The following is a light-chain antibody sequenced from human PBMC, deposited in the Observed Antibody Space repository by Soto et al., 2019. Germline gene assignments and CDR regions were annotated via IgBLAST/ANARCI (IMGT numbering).Light chain of an antibody. J-gene: IGKJ2*01. CDR2: KAS. V-gene: IGKV1-5*03. CDR1: QTIHSW. CDR3: QQYNSYSYT. Sequence: DIQMTQSPSTLSASVGDRVTITCRASQTIHSWLVWYQYKQGKAPKVXIYKASSLESGVPSRFSGSGSGTEFTLTISSLQPDDFATYYCQQYNSYSYTFGQGTKVDIK.